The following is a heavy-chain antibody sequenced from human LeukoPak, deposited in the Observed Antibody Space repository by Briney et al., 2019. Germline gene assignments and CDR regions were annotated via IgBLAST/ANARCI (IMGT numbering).Heavy chain of an antibody. CDR3: ARGYDILTGDAFDI. CDR1: GGSISSYY. CDR2: IYYSGST. V-gene: IGHV4-59*01. Sequence: SETLSLTCTVSGGSISSYYWSWIRQPPWKGLEWIGYIYYSGSTNYNPSLKSRVTISVDTSKNQFSLKLSSVTAADTAVYYCARGYDILTGDAFDIWGQGTMVTVSS. J-gene: IGHJ3*02. D-gene: IGHD3-9*01.